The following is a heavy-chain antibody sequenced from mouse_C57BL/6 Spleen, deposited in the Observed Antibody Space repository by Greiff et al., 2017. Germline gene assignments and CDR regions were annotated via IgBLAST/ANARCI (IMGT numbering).Heavy chain of an antibody. Sequence: QVQLKESGAELARPGASVKLSCKASGYTFTSYGISWVKQRTGQGLEWIGEIYPRSGNTYYNEKFKGKATLTADKSSSTAYLALRSLTSEDSAVYFCARGSFYYGSSYDYFDYWGQGTTLTVSS. CDR3: ARGSFYYGSSYDYFDY. CDR1: GYTFTSYG. V-gene: IGHV1-81*01. J-gene: IGHJ2*01. D-gene: IGHD1-1*01. CDR2: IYPRSGNT.